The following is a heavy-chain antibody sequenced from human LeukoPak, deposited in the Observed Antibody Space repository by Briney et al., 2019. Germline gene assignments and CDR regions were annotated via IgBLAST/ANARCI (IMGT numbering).Heavy chain of an antibody. V-gene: IGHV4-59*01. J-gene: IGHJ4*02. CDR2: IYYSGST. D-gene: IGHD1-26*01. CDR1: GGSISSYY. Sequence: SETLSLTCTVSGGSISSYYWSWIRQPPGKGLEWIGYIYYSGSTNYNPSLKSRVTISVDTSKNQFSLKLSSVTAADTAVYYYARVSRMGADYWGQGTLVTVSS. CDR3: ARVSRMGADY.